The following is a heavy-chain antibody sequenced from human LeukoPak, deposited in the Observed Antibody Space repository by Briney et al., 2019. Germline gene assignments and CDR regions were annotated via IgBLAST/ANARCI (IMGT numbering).Heavy chain of an antibody. CDR2: INTNTGNP. V-gene: IGHV7-4-1*02. D-gene: IGHD1-26*01. CDR3: ARAMGRVGASVIPLGY. J-gene: IGHJ4*02. CDR1: GYTFTSYA. Sequence: ASVKVSCKASGYTFTSYAMDWVRQAPGQGLEWMGWINTNTGNPTYAQGFTGRFVFSLDTSVSTAYLQISSLKAEDTAVYYCARAMGRVGASVIPLGYWGQGTLVTVSS.